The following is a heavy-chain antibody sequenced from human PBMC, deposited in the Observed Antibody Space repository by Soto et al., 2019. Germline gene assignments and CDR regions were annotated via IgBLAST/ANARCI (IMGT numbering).Heavy chain of an antibody. CDR1: GGSFSGYY. D-gene: IGHD3-3*01. V-gene: IGHV4-34*01. CDR2: INHSGST. Sequence: QVQLQQWGAGLLKPSETLSLTCAVYGGSFSGYYWSWIRQPPGKGLEWIGEINHSGSTNYNPSLKSRVTISVDKSKNQFSLKLSSVTAADTAVYYCARGGLEPYYYYYGMDVWGQGTTVTVSS. J-gene: IGHJ6*02. CDR3: ARGGLEPYYYYYGMDV.